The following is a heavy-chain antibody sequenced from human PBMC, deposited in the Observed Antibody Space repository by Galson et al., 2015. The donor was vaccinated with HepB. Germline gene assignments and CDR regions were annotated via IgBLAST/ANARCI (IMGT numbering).Heavy chain of an antibody. Sequence: SVKVSCKASGYTFTSYYMHWVRQAPGQGLEWMGIINPSGGSTSYAQKFQGRVTMTRDTSTSTVYMELSSLRSEDTAVYYCARDWGYYDSSGYYRDAFDIWGQGTMVTVSS. V-gene: IGHV1-46*01. CDR3: ARDWGYYDSSGYYRDAFDI. CDR2: INPSGGST. D-gene: IGHD3-22*01. J-gene: IGHJ3*02. CDR1: GYTFTSYY.